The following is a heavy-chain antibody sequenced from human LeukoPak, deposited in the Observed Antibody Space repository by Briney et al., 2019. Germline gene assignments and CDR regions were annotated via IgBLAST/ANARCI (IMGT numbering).Heavy chain of an antibody. V-gene: IGHV3-74*01. Sequence: GGSLRLSCAASGFTFSSYWVHWVRQAPGKGLVWVSRINSNGSSTNYADSVKGRFTISRDNSKNTLYLQMNSLRAEDTAVYYCAKSVWFGELYLDPWGQGTLVTVSS. CDR2: INSNGSST. D-gene: IGHD3-10*01. CDR1: GFTFSSYW. J-gene: IGHJ5*02. CDR3: AKSVWFGELYLDP.